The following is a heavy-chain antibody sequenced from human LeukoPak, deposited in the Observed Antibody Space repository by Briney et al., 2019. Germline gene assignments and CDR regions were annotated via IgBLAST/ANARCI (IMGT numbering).Heavy chain of an antibody. V-gene: IGHV4-39*07. J-gene: IGHJ3*02. Sequence: PSETLSLTCTVSGGSISSSSYYWGWIRQPPGKGLEWIGSIYHSGSTYYNPSLKSRVTISVDTSKNQFSLKLSSVTAADTAVYYCARDRNGDEINAFDIWGQGTMVTVSS. CDR2: IYHSGST. CDR1: GGSISSSSYY. CDR3: ARDRNGDEINAFDI. D-gene: IGHD4-17*01.